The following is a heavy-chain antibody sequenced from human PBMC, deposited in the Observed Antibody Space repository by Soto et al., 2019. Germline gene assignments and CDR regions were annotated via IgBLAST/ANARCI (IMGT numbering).Heavy chain of an antibody. CDR3: ARDQVRSSSWHFYYYYGMYV. D-gene: IGHD6-13*01. V-gene: IGHV3-30-3*01. J-gene: IGHJ6*02. CDR1: GFTFSSYA. CDR2: ISYDGSNK. Sequence: PGGSLRLSCAASGFTFSSYAMHWVRQAPGKGLEWVAVISYDGSNKYYADSVKGRFTISRDNSKNTLYLQMNSLRAEDTAVYYCARDQVRSSSWHFYYYYGMYVWGQGTTVTVSS.